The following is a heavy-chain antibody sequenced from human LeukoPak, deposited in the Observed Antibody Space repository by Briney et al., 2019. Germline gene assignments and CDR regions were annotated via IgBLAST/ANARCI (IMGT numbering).Heavy chain of an antibody. CDR2: ISGSGGGT. Sequence: PGGSLRLSCAASGFTVSSNYMSCVRQAPGKGLEWVSAISGSGGGTYYADSVKGRFTISRDNSKNTLYLQMNSLRAEDTAVYYCAKAEGITMIVVVITPFDYWGQGTLVTVSS. J-gene: IGHJ4*02. CDR3: AKAEGITMIVVVITPFDY. V-gene: IGHV3-23*01. CDR1: GFTVSSNY. D-gene: IGHD3-22*01.